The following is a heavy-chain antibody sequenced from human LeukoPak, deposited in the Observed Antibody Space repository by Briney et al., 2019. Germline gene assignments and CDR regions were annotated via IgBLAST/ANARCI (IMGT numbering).Heavy chain of an antibody. D-gene: IGHD4-17*01. V-gene: IGHV3-9*03. CDR3: AKGNYGDYTPDPMYYFDY. J-gene: IGHJ4*02. Sequence: PGRSLRLSCAASGFTFDDYAMHWVRQAPGKGLEWVSGISWNSGSIGYADSVKGRFTTSRDNAKNSLYLQMNSLRAEDMALYYCAKGNYGDYTPDPMYYFDYWGQGTLVTVSS. CDR2: ISWNSGSI. CDR1: GFTFDDYA.